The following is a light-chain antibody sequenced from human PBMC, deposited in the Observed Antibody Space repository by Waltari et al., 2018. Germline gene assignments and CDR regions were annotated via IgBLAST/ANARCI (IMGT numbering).Light chain of an antibody. V-gene: IGLV1-44*01. Sequence: QSVLTQPPSASGTPGQRATISCSGSSPNPGSNPVNWYQQPPGTAPKPLIHSNSQRPSGVPARISGSKSGTSASLAISGLQSEDEAQYFCASWDDTLNGYVFGIGTKVTVL. CDR1: SPNPGSNP. J-gene: IGLJ1*01. CDR3: ASWDDTLNGYV. CDR2: SNS.